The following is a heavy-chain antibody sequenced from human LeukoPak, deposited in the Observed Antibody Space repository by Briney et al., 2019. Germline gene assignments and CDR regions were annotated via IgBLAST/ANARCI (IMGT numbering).Heavy chain of an antibody. CDR3: ARDLTFGGVIVN. CDR2: ISAYNGNT. CDR1: GCAFTSYG. V-gene: IGHV1-18*01. Sequence: ASVKVSCKASGCAFTSYGISWVRQAPGQGLEWMGWISAYNGNTNYAQKLQGRVTMTTDTSTSTAYMELRSLRSDDTAVYYCARDLTFGGVIVNWGQGTLVTVSS. D-gene: IGHD3-16*02. J-gene: IGHJ4*02.